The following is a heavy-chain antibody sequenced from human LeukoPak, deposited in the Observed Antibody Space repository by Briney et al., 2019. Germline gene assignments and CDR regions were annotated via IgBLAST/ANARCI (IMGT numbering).Heavy chain of an antibody. V-gene: IGHV3-21*01. CDR1: GFTFSSYS. J-gene: IGHJ4*02. Sequence: PGGSLRLSCAASGFTFSSYSMNWVRQAPGKGLEWVSSISSSSSYIYYADSVKGRFTISRDNAKNTLYLQMNSLRAEDTAVYYCVRDHSWSGYPDYWGQGTLVTVSS. CDR3: VRDHSWSGYPDY. D-gene: IGHD3-3*01. CDR2: ISSSSSYI.